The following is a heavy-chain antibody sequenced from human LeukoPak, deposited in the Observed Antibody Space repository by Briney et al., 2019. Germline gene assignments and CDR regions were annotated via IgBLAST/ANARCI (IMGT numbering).Heavy chain of an antibody. V-gene: IGHV3-9*01. Sequence: GRSLRLSCAASGFTFDDYAMHWVRQAPGKGLEWVSGISWNSGSIGYADSVKGRFTISRDNAKNSLYLQMHSLRAEDTALYYCAKGPGMATVKRYLDYWGQGTLVTVSS. CDR3: AKGPGMATVKRYLDY. J-gene: IGHJ4*02. CDR1: GFTFDDYA. D-gene: IGHD5-24*01. CDR2: ISWNSGSI.